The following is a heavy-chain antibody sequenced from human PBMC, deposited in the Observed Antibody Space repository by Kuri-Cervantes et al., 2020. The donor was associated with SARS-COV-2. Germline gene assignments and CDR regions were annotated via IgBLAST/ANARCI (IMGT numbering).Heavy chain of an antibody. J-gene: IGHJ4*02. V-gene: IGHV4-34*01. CDR3: ARGQAVPAARDY. Sequence: SETLSLTCAVYVGSFNNYYWSWIRQPPGKGLEWIGEINHDGSTNYNPSLKSRLTISVDTSKNQFSLRLNSVTAADTAVYYCARGQAVPAARDYWGQGTLVTVSS. D-gene: IGHD2-2*01. CDR1: VGSFNNYY. CDR2: INHDGST.